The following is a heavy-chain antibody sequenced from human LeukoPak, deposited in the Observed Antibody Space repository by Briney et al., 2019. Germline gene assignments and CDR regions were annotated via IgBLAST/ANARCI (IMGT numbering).Heavy chain of an antibody. D-gene: IGHD3/OR15-3a*01. Sequence: GGSLRLSCAASGFTFSSYWMSWARQAPGKGLEWVANIKQDEGEKYYMDSVKGRFTIFRDNAKNSLSLQMSSLRADDTAVYYCARVGRDSKYGYFDFWGQGTLVTVSS. J-gene: IGHJ4*02. CDR1: GFTFSSYW. CDR2: IKQDEGEK. V-gene: IGHV3-7*01. CDR3: ARVGRDSKYGYFDF.